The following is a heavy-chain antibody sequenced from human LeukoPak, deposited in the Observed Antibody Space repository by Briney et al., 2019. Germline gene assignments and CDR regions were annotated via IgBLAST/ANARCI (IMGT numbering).Heavy chain of an antibody. CDR3: ARVLRPNYIENGMDV. D-gene: IGHD1-7*01. Sequence: PGRSLRLSCAASGFTFSSYAMHWVRQAPGKGLEWVAVISYDGSNKYYADSVKGRFTISRDNSKNTLYLRMNSLRAEDTAVYYCARVLRPNYIENGMDVWGQGTTVTVSS. CDR1: GFTFSSYA. V-gene: IGHV3-30-3*01. J-gene: IGHJ6*02. CDR2: ISYDGSNK.